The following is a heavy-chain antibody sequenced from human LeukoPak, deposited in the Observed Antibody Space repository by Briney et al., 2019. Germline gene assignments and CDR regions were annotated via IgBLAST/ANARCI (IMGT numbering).Heavy chain of an antibody. D-gene: IGHD3-3*01. Sequence: SETLSLTCTVSGGSISSYYWSWIRQPAGKGLEWIGRIYTSGSTNYNPSLKSRVTMSVDTSKNQFSLKLSSVTAADTAVYYCARGHDFWSGYYLDYWGQGTLVTVSS. J-gene: IGHJ4*02. V-gene: IGHV4-4*07. CDR3: ARGHDFWSGYYLDY. CDR1: GGSISSYY. CDR2: IYTSGST.